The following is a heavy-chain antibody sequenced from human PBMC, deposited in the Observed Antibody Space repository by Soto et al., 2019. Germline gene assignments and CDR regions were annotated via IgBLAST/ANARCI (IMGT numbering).Heavy chain of an antibody. D-gene: IGHD6-19*01. CDR3: ARHYSSGSRNWFDP. V-gene: IGHV4-39*01. Sequence: PSETLSLTCSVSGGSINSSSYFWGWVRQPPGKGLEWIGSIYYSGSTYYNPSLRSRVTIPVDTSKNQFSLKLSSVTAADTAVFYCARHYSSGSRNWFDPWGQGTLVTVSS. J-gene: IGHJ5*02. CDR1: GGSINSSSYF. CDR2: IYYSGST.